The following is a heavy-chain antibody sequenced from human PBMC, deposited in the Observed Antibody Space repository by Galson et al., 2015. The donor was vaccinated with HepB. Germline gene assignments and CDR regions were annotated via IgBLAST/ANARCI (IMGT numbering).Heavy chain of an antibody. CDR3: AKDWHYYEVGGTYSSHYYGMDV. V-gene: IGHV3-30*18. CDR1: GFTFNNFA. J-gene: IGHJ6*02. CDR2: VSYDGSNK. Sequence: SLRLSCAASGFTFNNFAMHWVRQAPGKGLAWVAAVSYDGSNKYYADSVKGRFTISRDNPKTTLYLQMNSLRAEDTALYYCAKDWHYYEVGGTYSSHYYGMDVWGQGTTVTVSS. D-gene: IGHD3-22*01.